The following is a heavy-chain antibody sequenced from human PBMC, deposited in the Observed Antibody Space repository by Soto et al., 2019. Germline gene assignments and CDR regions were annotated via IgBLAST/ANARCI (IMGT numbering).Heavy chain of an antibody. CDR3: ASGGNSGY. J-gene: IGHJ4*02. CDR1: GFTFSSYW. Sequence: GVSRRVSWAASGFTFSSYWMHWVRQAPGKGLVWVSRINSDGSSTSYADSVKGRFTISRDNAKNTLYLQMNSLRAEDTAVYYCASGGNSGYWGQGTLVTVSS. D-gene: IGHD2-21*02. V-gene: IGHV3-74*01. CDR2: INSDGSST.